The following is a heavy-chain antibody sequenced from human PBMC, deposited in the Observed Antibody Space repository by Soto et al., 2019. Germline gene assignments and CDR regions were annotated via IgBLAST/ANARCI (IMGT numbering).Heavy chain of an antibody. D-gene: IGHD3-10*01. CDR1: GGSISSGVYY. CDR2: IYYSGSA. V-gene: IGHV4-30-4*01. Sequence: QVQLQESGPGLVKPSQTLSLTCTVTGGSISSGVYYWSWIRQPPGKGLEWIGYIYYSGSAYYNPSLKSRVSISVDTSKNQFSLKLSSVTAADTAVYYCARVLYYGSGSSDYWGQGTLVTVSS. J-gene: IGHJ4*02. CDR3: ARVLYYGSGSSDY.